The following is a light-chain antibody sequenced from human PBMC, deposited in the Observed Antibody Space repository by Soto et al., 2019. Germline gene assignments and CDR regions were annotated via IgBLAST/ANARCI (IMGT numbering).Light chain of an antibody. V-gene: IGLV1-51*02. CDR1: SSNIGNNY. J-gene: IGLJ7*01. CDR2: ENN. CDR3: GTWDSSLSAAV. Sequence: QSVLTQPPSVSAAPGQKVTIYCYGSSSNIGNNYVSWYQQLPGTAPKLLIYENNKRPSGIPDRFAGSKSGTSATLGITGLQTRDEADYYCGTWDSSLSAAVFGGGTQLTVL.